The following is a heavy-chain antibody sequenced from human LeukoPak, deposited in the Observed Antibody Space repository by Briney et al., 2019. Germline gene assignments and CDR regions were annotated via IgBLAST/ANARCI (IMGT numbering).Heavy chain of an antibody. CDR3: ARLMAAADDY. D-gene: IGHD6-13*01. CDR2: IYYSGST. Sequence: SETLSLTCTVSGGSISSSSYYWSWIRQPPGKLLEWIGCIYYSGSTYYNPSLKSRVTISVDTSKNQFSLKLSSVTAADTAVYYCARLMAAADDYWGQGTLVTVSS. V-gene: IGHV4-39*01. CDR1: GGSISSSSYY. J-gene: IGHJ4*02.